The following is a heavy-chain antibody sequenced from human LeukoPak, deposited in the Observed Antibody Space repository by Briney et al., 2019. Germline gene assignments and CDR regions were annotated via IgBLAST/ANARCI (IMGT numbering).Heavy chain of an antibody. J-gene: IGHJ6*03. D-gene: IGHD3-3*01. CDR3: ARQYYDFWSGYYTGRYYYYYMDV. CDR1: GYTFTSYD. CDR2: MNPNSGNT. V-gene: IGHV1-8*02. Sequence: ASVKVSCKASGYTFTSYDINWVRQATGQGLEWMGWMNPNSGNTGYAQKFQGRVTMTRNTSISTAYMELSSLRSEDTAVYYCARQYYDFWSGYYTGRYYYYYMDVWGKGTTVTVSS.